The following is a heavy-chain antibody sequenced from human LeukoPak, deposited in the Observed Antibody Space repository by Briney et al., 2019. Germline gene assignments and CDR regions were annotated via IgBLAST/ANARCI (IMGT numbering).Heavy chain of an antibody. CDR1: GGSISSNNW. J-gene: IGHJ4*02. CDR2: IYHSGSP. V-gene: IGHV4-4*02. Sequence: PSGTLSLTCAVSGGSISSNNWWGWVRQPPGKGLEWIGEIYHSGSPNYSPSLKSRVTISVDKSRNHFSLNLSSVTAADTAVYHCARVNINNWHSCDYWGQGTLVTVSS. CDR3: ARVNINNWHSCDY. D-gene: IGHD1-1*01.